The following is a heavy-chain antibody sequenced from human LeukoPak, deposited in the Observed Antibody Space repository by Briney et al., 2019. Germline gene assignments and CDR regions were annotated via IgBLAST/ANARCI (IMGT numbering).Heavy chain of an antibody. CDR2: ISSTSSYI. CDR3: ARLYYYDSSGYSHDAFDI. V-gene: IGHV3-21*01. Sequence: GGSLRLSCAASGFTFSSYSMNWVRQAPGKGLEWVSCISSTSSYIYYADSVKGRFTISRDNAKNSLYLQMNSLRAEDTAVYYCARLYYYDSSGYSHDAFDIWGQGTMVTVSS. D-gene: IGHD3-22*01. CDR1: GFTFSSYS. J-gene: IGHJ3*02.